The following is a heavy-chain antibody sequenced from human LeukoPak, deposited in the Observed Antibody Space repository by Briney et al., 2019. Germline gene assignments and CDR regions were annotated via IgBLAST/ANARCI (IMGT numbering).Heavy chain of an antibody. CDR1: GGSISSGGYY. J-gene: IGHJ3*02. CDR3: AGDYVFGVGAFDI. CDR2: IYYSGST. D-gene: IGHD3-10*01. V-gene: IGHV4-31*03. Sequence: PSQTLSLTCTVSGGSISSGGYYWSWIRQHPGKGLEWIGYIYYSGSTYYNPSLKSRVTISVDTSKNQFSLKLSSVTAADTAVYYCAGDYVFGVGAFDIWGQGTMVIVSS.